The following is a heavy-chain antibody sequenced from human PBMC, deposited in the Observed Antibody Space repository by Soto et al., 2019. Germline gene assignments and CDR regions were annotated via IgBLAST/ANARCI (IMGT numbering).Heavy chain of an antibody. J-gene: IGHJ6*02. D-gene: IGHD2-8*02. CDR3: VRGVLGPGDYYYGMDV. CDR2: IGAAGDT. V-gene: IGHV3-13*01. CDR1: GFTFNNYD. Sequence: EVQLVESGGALVQPGGFLRLSSTASGFTFNNYDMHWVRQATGKGLEWLSGIGAAGDTYYPGAVNGRFTISRDNARNSLYLQMNSLSAADTAVYYCVRGVLGPGDYYYGMDVWGQGTTVTVSS.